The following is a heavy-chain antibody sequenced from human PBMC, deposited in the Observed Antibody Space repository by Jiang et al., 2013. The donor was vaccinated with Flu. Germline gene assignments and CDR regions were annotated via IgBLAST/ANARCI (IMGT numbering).Heavy chain of an antibody. V-gene: IGHV4-59*13. CDR2: IDYSERT. J-gene: IGHJ6*04. CDR3: ARDLVYFGDRSSSFGMDV. Sequence: GPGLVKPSETLSLNCTVSGASIDGYYWSWIRKPPGKGLEWIGHIDYSERTNYNPSLESRVTISVDTSKTQFSLKMSSVTAADTAVYYCARDLVYFGDRSSSFGMDVWGKGTTVTVSS. D-gene: IGHD3-10*01. CDR1: GASIDGYY.